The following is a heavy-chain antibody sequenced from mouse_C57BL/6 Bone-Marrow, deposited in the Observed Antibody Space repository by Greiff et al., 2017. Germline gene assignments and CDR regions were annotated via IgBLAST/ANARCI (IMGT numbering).Heavy chain of an antibody. V-gene: IGHV1-9*01. CDR3: ARHPSTTVVARYY. CDR1: GYTFTGYW. D-gene: IGHD1-1*01. CDR2: LLPGGGST. J-gene: IGHJ2*01. Sequence: VQLQQSGAELMKPGASVKLSCKATGYTFTGYWIEWVKQRPGHGLEWIGELLPGGGSTNYNEKFKGKATFTADTSSNTAYMQLSSLTTEDSAIYYCARHPSTTVVARYYWGQGPTLTVSS.